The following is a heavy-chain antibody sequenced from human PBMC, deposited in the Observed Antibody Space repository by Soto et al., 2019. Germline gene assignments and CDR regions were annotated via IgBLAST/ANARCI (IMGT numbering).Heavy chain of an antibody. CDR3: ARAPKVSGSSQTRPDF. CDR2: ISQSGNT. V-gene: IGHV4-34*01. Sequence: PSETLSLTCSIYSGSFSGYYWSWIRQPPGKWLEWIGEISQSGNTNYSPSLKSRVSISIDTSKKQFSLNLASVSAADTAVYYCARAPKVSGSSQTRPDFWGQGXLVTVS. CDR1: SGSFSGYY. J-gene: IGHJ4*02. D-gene: IGHD6-6*01.